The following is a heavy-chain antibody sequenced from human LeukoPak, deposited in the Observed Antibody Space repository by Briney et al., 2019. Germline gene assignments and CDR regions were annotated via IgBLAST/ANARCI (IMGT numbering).Heavy chain of an antibody. CDR1: GYTFTSYD. Sequence: ASVKVSCKASGYTFTSYDINWVRQATGQGLEWMGWMNPNSGNTGYAQKFQGRVTMTRNTSISTAYMEQSSLRSEDTAVYYCARGGYCTNGVCLGEDYWGQGTLVTVSS. CDR3: ARGGYCTNGVCLGEDY. J-gene: IGHJ4*02. CDR2: MNPNSGNT. V-gene: IGHV1-8*01. D-gene: IGHD2-8*01.